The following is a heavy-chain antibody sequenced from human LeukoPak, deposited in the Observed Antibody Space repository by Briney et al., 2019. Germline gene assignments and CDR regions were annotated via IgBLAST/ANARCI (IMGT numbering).Heavy chain of an antibody. J-gene: IGHJ6*04. CDR3: AELGITMIGGV. CDR2: ISSSGSTI. D-gene: IGHD3-10*02. V-gene: IGHV3-48*03. CDR1: GFTLSSYE. Sequence: QSGGSLRLSCAASGFTLSSYEMSWVRQAPGKGLEWVSYISSSGSTIYYADSVKGRFTISRDNAKNSLYLQMNSLRAEDTAVYYCAELGITMIGGVWGKGTTVTISS.